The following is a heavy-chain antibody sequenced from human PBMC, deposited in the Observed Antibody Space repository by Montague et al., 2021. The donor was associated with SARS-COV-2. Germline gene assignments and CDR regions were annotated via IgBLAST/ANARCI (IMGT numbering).Heavy chain of an antibody. J-gene: IGHJ6*02. CDR3: ASLGSPANCGGDCYLRDYRTAV. CDR2: IYYSGNT. V-gene: IGHV4-39*01. CDR1: GGSITSSAYF. Sequence: SETLSLTCTVSGGSITSSAYFWSWLRQSPGKGLEWIGPIYYSGNTYYNPSLKSRLTISMDTSKSQVSLKLNSVTAADTAVYFCASLGSPANCGGDCYLRDYRTAVWGQGTRVTVSS. D-gene: IGHD2-21*02.